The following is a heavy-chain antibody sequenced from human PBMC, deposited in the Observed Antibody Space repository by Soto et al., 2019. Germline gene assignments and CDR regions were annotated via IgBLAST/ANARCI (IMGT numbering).Heavy chain of an antibody. Sequence: GGSVRLSCAASGLTFNNAWMNWVRQAPGKGLEWVGRIKTKSDGETTDYAAPVNGRFTISRDDSKNTVYLQMNSMKTEDTAVYYCTTGASPPYWGQGTLVTVST. CDR3: TTGASPPY. CDR1: GLTFNNAW. CDR2: IKTKSDGETT. J-gene: IGHJ1*01. V-gene: IGHV3-15*01.